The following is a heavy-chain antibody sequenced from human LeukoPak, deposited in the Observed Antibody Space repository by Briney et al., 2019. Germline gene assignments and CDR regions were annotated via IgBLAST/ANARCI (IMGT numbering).Heavy chain of an antibody. Sequence: PSETLSPTCTVSGGSISSYYWSWVRQPPGKGLEWIGYIYYSGSTNYNPSLKSRVTISVDTSKNQFSLKLSSVTAADTAVYYCAREWFGELSSPWFDPWGQGTLVTVSS. J-gene: IGHJ5*02. CDR1: GGSISSYY. V-gene: IGHV4-59*01. CDR3: AREWFGELSSPWFDP. D-gene: IGHD3-10*01. CDR2: IYYSGST.